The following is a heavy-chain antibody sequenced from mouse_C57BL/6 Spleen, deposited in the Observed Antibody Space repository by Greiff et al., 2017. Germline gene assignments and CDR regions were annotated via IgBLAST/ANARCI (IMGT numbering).Heavy chain of an antibody. V-gene: IGHV5-17*01. Sequence: EVKVVESGGGLVKPGGSLKLSCAASGFTFSDYGMHWVRQAPEKGLEWVAYISSGSSTIYYADTVKGRFTISRDNAKNTLFLQMTSLRSEDTAMYYCARSYSNSYFDYWGQGTTLTVSS. CDR3: ARSYSNSYFDY. J-gene: IGHJ2*01. D-gene: IGHD2-5*01. CDR1: GFTFSDYG. CDR2: ISSGSSTI.